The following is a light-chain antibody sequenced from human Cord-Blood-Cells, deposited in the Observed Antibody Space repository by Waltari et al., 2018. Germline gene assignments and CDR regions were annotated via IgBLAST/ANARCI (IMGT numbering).Light chain of an antibody. V-gene: IGLV2-23*01. Sequence: QSALTQPASASGSPGQSITLSCTGTSSDVGCYNLVSWDQQNPDKAPKPMIYERSKRPSGVSNRFSGSKSGNTASLTISGLQAEDEADYYCCSYAGSSTLVFGGGTKLTVL. CDR2: ERS. CDR1: SSDVGCYNL. CDR3: CSYAGSSTLV. J-gene: IGLJ3*02.